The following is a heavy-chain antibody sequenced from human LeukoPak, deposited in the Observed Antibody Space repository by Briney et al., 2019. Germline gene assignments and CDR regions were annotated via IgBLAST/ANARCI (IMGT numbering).Heavy chain of an antibody. Sequence: GGSLRLSCAASGFTFSSYSMNWVRQAPGKGLEWVSSISSSSSYIYYADSVKGRFTISRDNAKNSLYLQMNSLGAEDTAVYYCARGGLYDSSGYSPFDYWGQGTMVTVSS. CDR3: ARGGLYDSSGYSPFDY. J-gene: IGHJ4*02. V-gene: IGHV3-21*01. CDR1: GFTFSSYS. D-gene: IGHD3-22*01. CDR2: ISSSSSYI.